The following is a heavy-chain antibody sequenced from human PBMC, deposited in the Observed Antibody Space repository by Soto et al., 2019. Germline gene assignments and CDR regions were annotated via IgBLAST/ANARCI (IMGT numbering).Heavy chain of an antibody. CDR2: LSPDGSSR. V-gene: IGHV3-30*18. CDR3: AKDRYSFGYDSFVH. Sequence: PGGSVRLSXAASGFTFSSYGMHWVRQAPGKGLEWVALLSPDGSSRFYADSVKGRFTISRDNSENTLYPQMNSLRNDDTAVYYCAKDRYSFGYDSFVHWGQGTLVTVSS. CDR1: GFTFSSYG. D-gene: IGHD5-18*01. J-gene: IGHJ4*02.